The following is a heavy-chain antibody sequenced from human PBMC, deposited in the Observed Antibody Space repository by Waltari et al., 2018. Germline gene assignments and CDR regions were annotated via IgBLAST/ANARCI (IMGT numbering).Heavy chain of an antibody. Sequence: QVQLQESGPGLVKPSETLSLTCAVSGYSISSGSSWGWLRQPPGKGLEWIGSIYHSGSTYYNPSLKSRVTISVDTSKNQFSLKLSSVTAADTAVYYCARGGDGTAMGYYYYYGMDVWGQGTTVTVSS. D-gene: IGHD5-18*01. J-gene: IGHJ6*02. CDR1: GYSISSGSS. CDR2: IYHSGST. CDR3: ARGGDGTAMGYYYYYGMDV. V-gene: IGHV4-38-2*01.